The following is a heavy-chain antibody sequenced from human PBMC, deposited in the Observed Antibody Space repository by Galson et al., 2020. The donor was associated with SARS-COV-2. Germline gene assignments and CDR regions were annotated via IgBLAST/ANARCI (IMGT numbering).Heavy chain of an antibody. Sequence: GESLKISCAASGFTFSSHAIHWVRQAPGKGLEWVAQIFYDGSDKYYGDSVKGRFTISRDSSKNMVYLQMNNLKVDDTAVYYCARDGQLSSGWAFDSWGQGTLVTVSS. CDR3: ARDGQLSSGWAFDS. D-gene: IGHD6-19*01. CDR2: IFYDGSDK. V-gene: IGHV3-33*01. CDR1: GFTFSSHA. J-gene: IGHJ4*02.